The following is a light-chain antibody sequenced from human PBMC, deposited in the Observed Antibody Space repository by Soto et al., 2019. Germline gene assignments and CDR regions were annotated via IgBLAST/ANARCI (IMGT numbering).Light chain of an antibody. CDR3: QTWGTGVV. Sequence: QSVLTQSPSASASLGASVKLTCTLNRGHSTYAIAWHQQQPEKGPRYLMKVNSDGSHDKGDGIPDRFSGSSSGAERYLTISSLQSEDEADYYCQTWGTGVVFGGGTKLTVL. V-gene: IGLV4-69*01. CDR1: RGHSTYA. CDR2: VNSDGSH. J-gene: IGLJ2*01.